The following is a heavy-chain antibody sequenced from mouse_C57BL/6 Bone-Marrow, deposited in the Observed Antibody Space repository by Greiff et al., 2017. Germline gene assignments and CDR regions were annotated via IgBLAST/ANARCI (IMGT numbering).Heavy chain of an antibody. CDR3: AREGAYYSNYNWYFDV. Sequence: QVQLQQPGAELVRPGTSVKLSCKASGYTFTSYWMHWVKQRPGQGLEWIGVIDPSDSYTNYNQKFKGKATLTVDTSSSAAYMQLSSLTSEDSAVYYCAREGAYYSNYNWYFDVWGTGTTVTVSS. CDR2: IDPSDSYT. D-gene: IGHD2-5*01. V-gene: IGHV1-59*01. J-gene: IGHJ1*03. CDR1: GYTFTSYW.